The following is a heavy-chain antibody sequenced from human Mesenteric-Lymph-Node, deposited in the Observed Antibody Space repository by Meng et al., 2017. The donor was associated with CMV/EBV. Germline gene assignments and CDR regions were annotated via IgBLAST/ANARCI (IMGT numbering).Heavy chain of an antibody. D-gene: IGHD6-19*01. V-gene: IGHV3-7*01. CDR1: GFTFSSYW. J-gene: IGHJ4*02. Sequence: GGSLRLSCAASGFTFSSYWMTWVRQAPGKGLEWVATIKQDGSEKYSVDSVKGRLTISRDNAKNSLYLQMNSLRAEDTAHYYCARAKYSSGSTYYFDYWGQGTLVTVSS. CDR2: IKQDGSEK. CDR3: ARAKYSSGSTYYFDY.